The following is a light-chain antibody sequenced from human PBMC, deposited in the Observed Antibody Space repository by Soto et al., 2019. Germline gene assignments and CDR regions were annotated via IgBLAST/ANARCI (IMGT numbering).Light chain of an antibody. CDR2: DAS. CDR3: QQRSSWIT. CDR1: QSISSW. Sequence: DIQMTQSPSTLSASVGDRVTITCRASQSISSWLAWYQQKPGKAPKLLIYDASSLESGVPSRFSGSGSGTDFTLTISSLEPEDFAVYYCQQRSSWITFGQGTRLEIK. V-gene: IGKV1-5*01. J-gene: IGKJ5*01.